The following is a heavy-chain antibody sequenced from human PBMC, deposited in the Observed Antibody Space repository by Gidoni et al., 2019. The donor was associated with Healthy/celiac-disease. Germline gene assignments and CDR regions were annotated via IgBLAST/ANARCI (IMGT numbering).Heavy chain of an antibody. Sequence: EVQLVESGGGLVQPGGSLRLPCAASGFNFSSYEMNWVRQAPGKGLEWVSYISSSGSTIYYADSVKGRFTISRDNAKNSLYLQMNSLRAEDTAVYYCARADLGYCSSTSCYTGWGDYWGQGTLVTVSS. CDR1: GFNFSSYE. CDR3: ARADLGYCSSTSCYTGWGDY. D-gene: IGHD2-2*01. V-gene: IGHV3-48*03. CDR2: ISSSGSTI. J-gene: IGHJ4*02.